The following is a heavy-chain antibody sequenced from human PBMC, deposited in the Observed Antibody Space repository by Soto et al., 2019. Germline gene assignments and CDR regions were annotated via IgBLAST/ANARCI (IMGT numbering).Heavy chain of an antibody. D-gene: IGHD4-17*01. V-gene: IGHV3-15*07. Sequence: GGSLRLSCAASGFTFSNAWMNWVRQAPGKGLEWVGRIKSKTDGGTTDYAAPVKGRFTISRDDSKNTLYLQMNSLKTEDTAVYYCTTPEPPVTTVIPDYYYGMDVWGQGTTVTVSS. CDR3: TTPEPPVTTVIPDYYYGMDV. CDR1: GFTFSNAW. CDR2: IKSKTDGGTT. J-gene: IGHJ6*02.